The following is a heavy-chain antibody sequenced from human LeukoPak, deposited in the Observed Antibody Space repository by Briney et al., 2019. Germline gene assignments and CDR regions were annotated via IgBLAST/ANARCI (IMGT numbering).Heavy chain of an antibody. CDR3: ARVTFLVGNTHFEY. V-gene: IGHV1-2*02. D-gene: IGHD2-8*02. CDR1: GYTFTGYY. J-gene: IGHJ4*02. Sequence: GASVKVSCKASGYTFTGYYIHWVRQAPGQGLERMGWINPNSGDTNYSQNFQGRVTMTRDTSINTAYMELSSLRSDDTAVYYCARVTFLVGNTHFEYWGQGTLVTVSS. CDR2: INPNSGDT.